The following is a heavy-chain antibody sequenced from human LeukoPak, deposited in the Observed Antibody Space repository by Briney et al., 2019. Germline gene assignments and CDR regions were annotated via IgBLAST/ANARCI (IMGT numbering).Heavy chain of an antibody. D-gene: IGHD3-22*01. CDR2: IIPIFGTP. Sequence: RGASVKVSCKASGGTFSSYAISWVRQAPGQGLEWMGGIIPIFGTPNYAQKFQGRVTITADKSTSTAYMELSSLRSEDTAVYFCARTLGPYYYDTSGYPWGQGTLVIVSS. CDR1: GGTFSSYA. CDR3: ARTLGPYYYDTSGYP. J-gene: IGHJ5*02. V-gene: IGHV1-69*06.